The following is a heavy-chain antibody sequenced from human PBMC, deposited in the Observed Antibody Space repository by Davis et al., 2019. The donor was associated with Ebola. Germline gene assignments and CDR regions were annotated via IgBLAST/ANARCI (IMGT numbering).Heavy chain of an antibody. Sequence: GESLKISCAASGFTFNSYVMQWVRQAPGKGLEWVALISYDGSNKYYADSVQGRFTISRDNSKNTVYLQMNSLRAEDTALYYCARGVSNNWYSPVHYWGQGTLVTVSS. J-gene: IGHJ4*02. CDR3: ARGVSNNWYSPVHY. V-gene: IGHV3-30-3*01. D-gene: IGHD6-13*01. CDR2: ISYDGSNK. CDR1: GFTFNSYV.